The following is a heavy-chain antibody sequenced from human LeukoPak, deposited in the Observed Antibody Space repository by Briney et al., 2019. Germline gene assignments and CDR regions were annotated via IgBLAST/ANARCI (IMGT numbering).Heavy chain of an antibody. Sequence: PSETLSLTCAVYGGSFSGYYWGWIRQPPGKGLEWIGSIYYTGSSYYNPSLKSRVTISVDTSKNQFSLKLSSVTAADTAVYYCARLHYGGNYGYYYYYMDVWGKGTTVTISS. D-gene: IGHD4-23*01. CDR3: ARLHYGGNYGYYYYYMDV. CDR2: IYYTGSS. CDR1: GGSFSGYY. J-gene: IGHJ6*03. V-gene: IGHV4-39*01.